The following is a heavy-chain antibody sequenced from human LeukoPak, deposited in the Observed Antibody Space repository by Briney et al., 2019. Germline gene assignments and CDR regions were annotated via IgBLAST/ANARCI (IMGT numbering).Heavy chain of an antibody. CDR2: KKQDGSEK. CDR3: ARVGIQLWLSFDY. V-gene: IGHV3-7*01. J-gene: IGHJ4*02. D-gene: IGHD5-18*01. Sequence: PGGPLLLSCAASGSTFSSYWMSWVRQAPGKGLGWGANKKQDGSEKYYVDSVKGRFTISRDNAKNSLYLQMNSLRAEDTAVYYCARVGIQLWLSFDYWGQGTLVTVSS. CDR1: GSTFSSYW.